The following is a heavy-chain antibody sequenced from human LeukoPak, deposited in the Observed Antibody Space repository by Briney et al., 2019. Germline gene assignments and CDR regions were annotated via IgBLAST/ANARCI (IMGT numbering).Heavy chain of an antibody. Sequence: ASVTVSCTASGYTFTSYGISWVRQAPGQGLEWMGWISAYNGNTNYAQKLQGRVTMTTDTSTSTAYMELRSLRSDDTAVYYCARDGYGDRSFDYWGQGTLVTVSS. CDR2: ISAYNGNT. CDR3: ARDGYGDRSFDY. J-gene: IGHJ4*02. CDR1: GYTFTSYG. V-gene: IGHV1-18*01. D-gene: IGHD4-17*01.